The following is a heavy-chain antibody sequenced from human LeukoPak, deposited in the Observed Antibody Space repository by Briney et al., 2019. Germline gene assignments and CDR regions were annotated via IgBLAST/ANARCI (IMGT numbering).Heavy chain of an antibody. D-gene: IGHD6-6*01. CDR1: GFTFTSSA. CDR2: IVVGSGNT. J-gene: IGHJ3*02. CDR3: AAGISDSSSSPYDAFDI. V-gene: IGHV1-58*01. Sequence: ASVKVSCKASGFTFTSSAVQWVRQARGQRLEWIGWIVVGSGNTNYAQKFQERVTITRDMSTSTAYMELSSLRSEDTAVYYCAAGISDSSSSPYDAFDIWGQGTMVTVSS.